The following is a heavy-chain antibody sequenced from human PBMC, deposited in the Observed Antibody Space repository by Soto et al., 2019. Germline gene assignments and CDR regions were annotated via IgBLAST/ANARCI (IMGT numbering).Heavy chain of an antibody. Sequence: PGGSLRLSCAASGFTFSSYGMHWVRQAPGKGLVWVSRINGDGSSTNYADSVKGRFTISRDNAKNTLYLQMKSLTAEDTAVYYYTRLNCLSPSCHYYYGMDVWGQGTTVTVSS. CDR2: INGDGSST. CDR1: GFTFSSYG. D-gene: IGHD2-2*01. J-gene: IGHJ6*02. V-gene: IGHV3-74*01. CDR3: TRLNCLSPSCHYYYGMDV.